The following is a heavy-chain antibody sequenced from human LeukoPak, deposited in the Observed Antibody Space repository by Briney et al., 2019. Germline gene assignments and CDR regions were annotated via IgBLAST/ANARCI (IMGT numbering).Heavy chain of an antibody. D-gene: IGHD2-2*01. CDR1: GYTFTSYG. Sequence: GASVKVSCKASGYTFTSYGISWVRQAPGQGLEWMGWISAYNGNTNYAQKLQGRVTMTTDTSTSTAYMELRSLRSDDTAVYYCARVTWVEDIVVVPATLCDWGQGTLVTVSS. CDR2: ISAYNGNT. CDR3: ARVTWVEDIVVVPATLCD. J-gene: IGHJ4*02. V-gene: IGHV1-18*01.